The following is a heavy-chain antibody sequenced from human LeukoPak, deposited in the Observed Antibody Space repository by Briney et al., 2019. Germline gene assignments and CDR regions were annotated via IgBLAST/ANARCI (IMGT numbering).Heavy chain of an antibody. CDR1: GFTFSSYG. D-gene: IGHD3-16*01. Sequence: GGSLRLSCAASGFTFSSYGMHWVRQAPGKGLEWVALISYDGSNEYYADSVKGRFTISRDNSKNTLYLQMSSLRPEDTAVYSCARGGLTYKDYWGQGTLVTVSS. J-gene: IGHJ4*02. V-gene: IGHV3-30*03. CDR3: ARGGLTYKDY. CDR2: ISYDGSNE.